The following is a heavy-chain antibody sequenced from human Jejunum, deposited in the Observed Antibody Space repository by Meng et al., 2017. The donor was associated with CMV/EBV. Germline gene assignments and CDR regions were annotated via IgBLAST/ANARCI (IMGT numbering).Heavy chain of an antibody. CDR2: MNPNRGTT. Sequence: QVQLVQSGTEVKKPGSSVKVSCKASGYTFTSYDINWVRQGTGQGLEWMGWMNPNRGTTGYAQKFQGRVTMTRNISKSTAYMDLSSLRSEDTAVYYCATGVADFEYWGQGTLVTVSS. D-gene: IGHD6-19*01. CDR3: ATGVADFEY. J-gene: IGHJ4*02. V-gene: IGHV1-8*01. CDR1: GYTFTSYD.